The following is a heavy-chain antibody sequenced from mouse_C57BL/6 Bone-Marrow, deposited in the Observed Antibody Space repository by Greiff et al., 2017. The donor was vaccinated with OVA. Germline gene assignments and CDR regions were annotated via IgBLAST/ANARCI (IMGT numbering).Heavy chain of an antibody. J-gene: IGHJ1*03. Sequence: EVQLVESGGGLVQSGRSLRLSCATSGFTFSDFYMEWVRQAPGKGLEWIAASRNKANDYTTEYSASVKGRFIVSRDTSQSILYLQMDALRAEDTAIYYCARDDYDWYFDVWGTGTTVTVSS. CDR2: SRNKANDYTT. CDR3: ARDDYDWYFDV. D-gene: IGHD2-4*01. V-gene: IGHV7-1*01. CDR1: GFTFSDFY.